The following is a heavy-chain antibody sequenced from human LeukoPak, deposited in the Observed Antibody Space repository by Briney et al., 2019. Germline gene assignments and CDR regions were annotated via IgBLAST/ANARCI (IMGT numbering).Heavy chain of an antibody. V-gene: IGHV3-53*01. Sequence: GGSLRLSCAASGFNLNFYTFNWVRQAPGKGLEWVSVIYSGGSTYYADSVKGRFTISRDNSKNTLYLQMNSLRAEDTAVCYCARVSPDSSGWYEDYWGQGTLVTVSS. CDR1: GFNLNFYT. D-gene: IGHD6-19*01. CDR3: ARVSPDSSGWYEDY. J-gene: IGHJ4*02. CDR2: IYSGGST.